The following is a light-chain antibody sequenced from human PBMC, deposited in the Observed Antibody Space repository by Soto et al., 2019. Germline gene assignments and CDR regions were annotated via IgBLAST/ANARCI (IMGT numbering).Light chain of an antibody. J-gene: IGLJ1*01. CDR3: NSYTSNNTYV. CDR2: EVT. CDR1: SGDIGGYNY. V-gene: IGLV2-14*01. Sequence: QSVLTQPASVSGSPGQSITISCTGTSGDIGGYNYVSWYQQHPGKAPKLLISEVTNRPSGVSNRFSGSKSGNTASLTISGLRAEDEADYYCNSYTSNNTYVFGTGTKLTVL.